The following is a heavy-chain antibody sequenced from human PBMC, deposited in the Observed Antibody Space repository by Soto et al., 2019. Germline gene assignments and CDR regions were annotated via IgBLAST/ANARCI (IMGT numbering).Heavy chain of an antibody. CDR1: GFTFSSHW. V-gene: IGHV3-7*03. Sequence: GGSLSLSCAASGFTFSSHWMSCFRQAPGKGLEWVANIQQDGRERNYVDSVKGRFTISRDNAKNSLYLQMNSLRAEDTAVYYCARDQRTLQPDYWGQGTLVTVSS. J-gene: IGHJ4*02. CDR2: IQQDGRER. D-gene: IGHD2-2*01. CDR3: ARDQRTLQPDY.